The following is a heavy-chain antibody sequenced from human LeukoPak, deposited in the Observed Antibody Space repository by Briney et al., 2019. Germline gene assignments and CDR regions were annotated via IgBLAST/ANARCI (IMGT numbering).Heavy chain of an antibody. D-gene: IGHD2-2*01. CDR1: GFTLRSHG. CDR2: LWARGRRE. V-gene: IGHV3-33*01. Sequence: PGESLRLSCAASGFTLRSHGMHWVRQARGKRREWVAVLWARGRREYYADSVEGRFSISRDTSSSTVYLQMNSLRVEDPGVYYCERDDDTSSPYSLFEYWGQGTRVSVSS. CDR3: ERDDDTSSPYSLFEY. J-gene: IGHJ4*02.